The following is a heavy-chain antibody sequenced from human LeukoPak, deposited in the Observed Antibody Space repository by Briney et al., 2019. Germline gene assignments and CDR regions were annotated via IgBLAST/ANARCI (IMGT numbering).Heavy chain of an antibody. J-gene: IGHJ4*02. Sequence: SVKVSCKASGGTFSSYAISWVRQAPGQGLEWMGGIIPIFGTANYAQKFQGRVTITADESTSTAYMELSSLRSEDTAVYYCASNIVVVTATYFDYWGQGTLVTVSS. CDR2: IIPIFGTA. CDR3: ASNIVVVTATYFDY. CDR1: GGTFSSYA. D-gene: IGHD2-21*02. V-gene: IGHV1-69*13.